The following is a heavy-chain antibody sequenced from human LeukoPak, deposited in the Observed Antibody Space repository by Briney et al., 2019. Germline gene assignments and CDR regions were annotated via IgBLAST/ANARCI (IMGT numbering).Heavy chain of an antibody. CDR1: GYSISSGYY. Sequence: SETLSLTCTVSGYSISSGYYWGWIRQPPGKGLEWIGSIYHSRSTYYNPSLKSRVTISVDTSKNQFSLKLSSVTAADTAVYYCARGDILTGYYSFGYWGQGTLVTVSS. CDR2: IYHSRST. CDR3: ARGDILTGYYSFGY. J-gene: IGHJ4*02. D-gene: IGHD3-9*01. V-gene: IGHV4-38-2*02.